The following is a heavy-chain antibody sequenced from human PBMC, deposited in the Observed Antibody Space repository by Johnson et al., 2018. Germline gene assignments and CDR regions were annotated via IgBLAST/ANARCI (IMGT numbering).Heavy chain of an antibody. D-gene: IGHD3-3*01. V-gene: IGHV3-7*01. Sequence: VQLVQSGGGLVQPGGSLRLSCAASGFTFSKNWMSWVRQAPGKGLEWVANIKQDGREKYYVDSVKGRFTISRDNARNSLYLQMTSRRAEDRAVHYCAIPPAAYYDLWGGPADYRMDVWGQGTTVTVSS. J-gene: IGHJ6*02. CDR2: IKQDGREK. CDR1: GFTFSKNW. CDR3: AIPPAAYYDLWGGPADYRMDV.